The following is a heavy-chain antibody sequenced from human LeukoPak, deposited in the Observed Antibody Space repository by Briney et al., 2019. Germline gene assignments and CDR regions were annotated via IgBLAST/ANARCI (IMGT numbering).Heavy chain of an antibody. CDR2: INPSGGTT. CDR3: AAPFSSSWYYFDY. CDR1: GYTFTSYY. V-gene: IGHV1-46*01. Sequence: GASVKVSCKASGYTFTSYYMHWVRQAPGQGLEWMGIINPSGGTTNYAQKFQGRVTMTRDTSTSTAYMELSRLRSDDTAVYYCAAPFSSSWYYFDYWGQGTLVTVSS. J-gene: IGHJ4*02. D-gene: IGHD6-13*01.